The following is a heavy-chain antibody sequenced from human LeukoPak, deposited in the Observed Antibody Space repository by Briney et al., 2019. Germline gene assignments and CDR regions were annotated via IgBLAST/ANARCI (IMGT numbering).Heavy chain of an antibody. CDR2: IDWDDDK. CDR3: ARTLSSSRSGFDY. V-gene: IGHV2-70*11. Sequence: GSGPTLVNPTQTLTLTCTSPGFSLSTSGMCMSWIRQPPGKALEWLARIDWDDDKYYSTSLKTRLTISKDTSKNQVVLTMTNMDPVDTATYYCARTLSSSRSGFDYWGQGTLVTVSS. CDR1: GFSLSTSGMC. D-gene: IGHD2-2*01. J-gene: IGHJ4*02.